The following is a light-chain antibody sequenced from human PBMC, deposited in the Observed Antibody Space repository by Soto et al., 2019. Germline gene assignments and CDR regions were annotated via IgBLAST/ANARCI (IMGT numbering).Light chain of an antibody. J-gene: IGLJ2*01. CDR1: SSDIGGYNY. V-gene: IGLV2-14*01. CDR3: SSYTSSSGV. Sequence: QSALTQPASVSGSPGQSITISCTGTSSDIGGYNYVSWYQQHPGKAPKVVIYEVSNRPLGVSNRFSASKSGNTASLIISGLQADDEADYFCSSYTSSSGVFGGGTKLTVL. CDR2: EVS.